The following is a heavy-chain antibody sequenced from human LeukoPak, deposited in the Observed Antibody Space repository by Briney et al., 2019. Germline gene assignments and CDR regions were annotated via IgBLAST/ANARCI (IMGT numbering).Heavy chain of an antibody. CDR3: ARANYYDSSGYPHAAFDI. D-gene: IGHD3-22*01. CDR2: YYSGST. CDR1: FGSLHRYY. V-gene: IGHV4-59*12. Sequence: SENPSPPRTCPFGSLHRYYWGWIRQAPREGAGWVWGNYYSGSTNYNPSLKSRVTISVDKSKNQFSLKLSSVTAADTAVYYCARANYYDSSGYPHAAFDIWGQGTMVTVSS. J-gene: IGHJ3*02.